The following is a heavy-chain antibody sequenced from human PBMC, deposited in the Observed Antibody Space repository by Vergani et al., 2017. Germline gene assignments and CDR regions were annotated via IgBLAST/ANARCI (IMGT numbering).Heavy chain of an antibody. CDR2: ISSSSSYI. Sequence: EVQLVESGGGLVKPGGSLRLSCAASGFTFSSYSMNWVRQAPGKGLEWVSSISSSSSYIYYADSVKGRFPISRDNAKNSLYLQMNSLRAEETAVYYCARDTVRAFDIWGQGTMVTVSS. D-gene: IGHD2-8*01. J-gene: IGHJ3*02. CDR3: ARDTVRAFDI. CDR1: GFTFSSYS. V-gene: IGHV3-21*01.